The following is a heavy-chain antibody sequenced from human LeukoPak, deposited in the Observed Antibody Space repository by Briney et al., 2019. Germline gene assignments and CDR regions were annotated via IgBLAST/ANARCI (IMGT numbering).Heavy chain of an antibody. CDR1: GFTFKKYW. D-gene: IGHD3-10*01. V-gene: IGHV3-7*03. CDR3: AKDDGSGNSGIDY. Sequence: GGSLRLSCAASGFTFKKYWMNWVRQVPGKGLECLANIKEDGSETYYADSVKGRFTISRDNSKNSLYLQMNSLRTEDTALYYCAKDDGSGNSGIDYWGQGTLVTVSS. CDR2: IKEDGSET. J-gene: IGHJ4*02.